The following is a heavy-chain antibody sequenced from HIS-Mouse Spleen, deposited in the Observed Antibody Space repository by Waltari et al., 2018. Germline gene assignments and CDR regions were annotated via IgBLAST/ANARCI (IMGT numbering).Heavy chain of an antibody. J-gene: IGHJ2*01. D-gene: IGHD6-13*01. CDR1: GGSISSSSYY. CDR2: FYYSGGT. CDR3: AREIPYSSSWYDWYFDL. V-gene: IGHV4-39*07. Sequence: QLQLQESGPGLVKPSETLSLTCTVSGGSISSSSYYWGWIRQPPGKGLEWIGSFYYSGGTYYNPSLRSRVTRSVDTSKNQFSLKLSSVTAADTAVYYCAREIPYSSSWYDWYFDLWGRGTLVTVSS.